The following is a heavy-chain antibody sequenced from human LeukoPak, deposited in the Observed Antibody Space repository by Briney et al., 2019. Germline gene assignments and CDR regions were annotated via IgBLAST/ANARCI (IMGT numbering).Heavy chain of an antibody. CDR1: GFTFSDYY. CDR2: ISSSGSTI. Sequence: PGGSLRLSCAASGFTFSDYYMSWIRQAPGKGLEWVSYISSSGSTIYYADSVKGRFTISRDNAKNSLYLQMNSLRAEDTAVYYCARKVNVLRYFDWSFNDYWGQGTLVTVSS. D-gene: IGHD3-9*01. J-gene: IGHJ4*02. V-gene: IGHV3-11*01. CDR3: ARKVNVLRYFDWSFNDY.